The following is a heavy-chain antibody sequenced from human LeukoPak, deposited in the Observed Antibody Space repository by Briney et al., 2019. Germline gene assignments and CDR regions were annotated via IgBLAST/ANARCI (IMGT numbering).Heavy chain of an antibody. CDR1: GGSFSGYY. J-gene: IGHJ4*02. Sequence: SETLSLTCAVYGGSFSGYYWSWIRQPPGKGLEWIGEINHSGSTNYNPSLKSRVTISVHTSKNQFSLKLSSVTAADTAVYYCARHGDYYDSSGYSFDYWGQGTLVTVSS. CDR3: ARHGDYYDSSGYSFDY. V-gene: IGHV4-34*01. CDR2: INHSGST. D-gene: IGHD3-22*01.